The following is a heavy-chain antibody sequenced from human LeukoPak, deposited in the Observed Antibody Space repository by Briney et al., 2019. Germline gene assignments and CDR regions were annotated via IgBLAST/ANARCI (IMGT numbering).Heavy chain of an antibody. CDR1: GFTITDNY. CDR3: ARGPGFRGIFDY. Sequence: GGSLRLSCAASGFTITDNYMSWVRQAPGKGLEWVSGIHSGYNTYYADSVKGRFTISRDTPKNTLYLQMSSLRVKDTAVCYCARGPGFRGIFDYWGQGTLVTVSS. V-gene: IGHV3-66*01. D-gene: IGHD3-16*01. CDR2: IHSGYNT. J-gene: IGHJ4*02.